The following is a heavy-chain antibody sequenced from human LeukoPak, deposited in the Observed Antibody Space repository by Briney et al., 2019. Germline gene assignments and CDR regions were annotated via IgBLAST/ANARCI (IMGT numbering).Heavy chain of an antibody. CDR2: INAGNGNT. CDR3: ARDFQSYDFWSGTLSY. D-gene: IGHD3-3*01. CDR1: GYTFTSYA. J-gene: IGHJ4*02. V-gene: IGHV1-3*01. Sequence: ASVKVSCKTSGYTFTSYAIHWVRQAPGQRLEWMGWINAGNGNTKYSQKFEGRVTITRDTSASTAYMDLSSLRSEDTAVYYCARDFQSYDFWSGTLSYWGQGTLVTVSS.